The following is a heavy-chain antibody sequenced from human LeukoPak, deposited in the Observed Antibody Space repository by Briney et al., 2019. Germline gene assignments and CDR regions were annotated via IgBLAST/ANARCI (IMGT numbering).Heavy chain of an antibody. Sequence: SVKVSCKTTGGRFKSYGFSWVRQAPEQGLEWMGGIIPVFDRPTYAQKFEGRVTITADKSTNTTYMEISSLTSDDTAVYYCARDAQWELRAFDVWGQGTMVIVSS. J-gene: IGHJ3*01. CDR1: GGRFKSYG. V-gene: IGHV1-69*06. CDR3: ARDAQWELRAFDV. D-gene: IGHD1-26*01. CDR2: IIPVFDRP.